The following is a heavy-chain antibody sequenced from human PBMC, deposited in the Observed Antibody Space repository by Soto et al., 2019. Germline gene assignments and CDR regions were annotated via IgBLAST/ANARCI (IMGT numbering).Heavy chain of an antibody. CDR3: ARGPPFH. CDR1: GGSISSGGYS. CDR2: SYHSGST. V-gene: IGHV4-30-2*01. J-gene: IGHJ4*02. D-gene: IGHD3-16*01. Sequence: SETLSLSCAVSGGSISSGGYSWSWIRQPPGKGLEWIGYSYHSGSTYYNPSLKSRVTISVDRSKNQFSLKLSSVTAADTAVYYCARGPPFHWGQGTLVTVS.